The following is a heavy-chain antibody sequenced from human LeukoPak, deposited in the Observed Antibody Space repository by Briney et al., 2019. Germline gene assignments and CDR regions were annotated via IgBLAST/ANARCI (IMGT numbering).Heavy chain of an antibody. CDR3: XRDQLNRFFRGPYYGAFDI. V-gene: IGHV1-2*02. CDR1: GYTFTGYY. Sequence: ASVKVSCKASGYTFTGYYMHWVRQAPGQGLEWMGWINPNSGGTNYAQKFQGRVTMTRDTSISTAYMELSRLRSDDTAVYYCXRDQLNRFFRGPYYGAFDIWGQGTMVTVSS. J-gene: IGHJ3*02. CDR2: INPNSGGT. D-gene: IGHD3-3*01.